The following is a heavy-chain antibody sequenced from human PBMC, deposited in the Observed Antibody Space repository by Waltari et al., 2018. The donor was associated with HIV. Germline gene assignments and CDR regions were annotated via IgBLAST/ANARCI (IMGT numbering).Heavy chain of an antibody. CDR3: ARRRLGYCSSTSCFSDAFDI. Sequence: EVQLVQSGAEVKKPGESLKISCKGSGYSFTSYWIGWVRQMPGKGLEWMGIIYPGDSDTRYSPSFQGQVTISADKSISTAYLQWSSLKASDTAMYYCARRRLGYCSSTSCFSDAFDIWGQGTMVTVSS. J-gene: IGHJ3*02. CDR1: GYSFTSYW. V-gene: IGHV5-51*01. D-gene: IGHD2-2*01. CDR2: IYPGDSDT.